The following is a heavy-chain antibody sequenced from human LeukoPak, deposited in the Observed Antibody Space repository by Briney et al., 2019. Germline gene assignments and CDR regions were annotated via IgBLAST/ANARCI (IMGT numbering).Heavy chain of an antibody. CDR2: INPNSGGT. CDR1: GYAFTGYY. Sequence: ASVKVFCKASGYAFTGYYMHWVRQAPGQGLEWMGWINPNSGGTKYAQKFQGRVTMTRDTSISTAYMKLSRLRSDDTAVYYCARGSYGRNWFDPRGQGTLVTVSS. CDR3: ARGSYGRNWFDP. J-gene: IGHJ5*02. V-gene: IGHV1-2*02. D-gene: IGHD5-18*01.